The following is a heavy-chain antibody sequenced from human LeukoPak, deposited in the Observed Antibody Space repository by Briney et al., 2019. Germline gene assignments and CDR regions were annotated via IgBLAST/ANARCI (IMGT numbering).Heavy chain of an antibody. CDR3: ARGIAARPDTLYFDY. V-gene: IGHV1-2*02. CDR2: INPNSGGT. D-gene: IGHD6-6*01. CDR1: GYTFTSYG. J-gene: IGHJ4*02. Sequence: GASVKVSCKASGYTFTSYGISWVRQAPGQGLEWMGWINPNSGGTNYAQKFQGRVTMTRDTSISTAYMELSRLRSDDTAVYYCARGIAARPDTLYFDYWGQGTLVTVSS.